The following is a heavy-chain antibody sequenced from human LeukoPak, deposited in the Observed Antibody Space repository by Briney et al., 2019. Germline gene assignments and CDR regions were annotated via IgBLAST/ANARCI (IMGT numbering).Heavy chain of an antibody. V-gene: IGHV3-74*01. D-gene: IGHD4-23*01. J-gene: IGHJ4*02. CDR3: VGGTSADY. CDR2: ISPDGRTT. Sequence: PGGTLRLSCAVSGFTFNTYAMHWVRQAPGKGLVWVSRISPDGRTTAYAASVKGRFTVSRDNAKNTLFLQMNSLRPEDTSLYYCVGGTSADYWGQGTLVTVSS. CDR1: GFTFNTYA.